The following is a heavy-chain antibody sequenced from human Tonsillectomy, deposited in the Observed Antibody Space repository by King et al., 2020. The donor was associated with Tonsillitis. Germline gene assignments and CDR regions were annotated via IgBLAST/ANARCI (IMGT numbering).Heavy chain of an antibody. J-gene: IGHJ4*02. Sequence: QLQESGPGLVKPSETLSLTCNVSGYSINSDYYWGWLRQPPGKGLEWIGSIFHSGTTYYNPSLKSRVTISVDTSKNQFSLRLNSMTAADTAVYYCARDQFNFDYWGQGALVTVSS. CDR3: ARDQFNFDY. CDR1: GYSINSDYY. CDR2: IFHSGTT. V-gene: IGHV4-38-2*02.